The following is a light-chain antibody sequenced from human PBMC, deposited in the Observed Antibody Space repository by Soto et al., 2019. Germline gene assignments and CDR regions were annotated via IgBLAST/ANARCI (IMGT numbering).Light chain of an antibody. CDR1: QSVTSSY. V-gene: IGKV3-20*01. J-gene: IGKJ1*01. CDR3: QQYGSSRWT. CDR2: DAS. Sequence: EIVLTQSPVTLSLSPGERATLSCRASQSVTSSYLAWYQQKPGQAPRLLIYDASSRATGIPDRFSGSGSGTDFTLTISRLEPEDFAVYYCQQYGSSRWTFGQGTKVDIK.